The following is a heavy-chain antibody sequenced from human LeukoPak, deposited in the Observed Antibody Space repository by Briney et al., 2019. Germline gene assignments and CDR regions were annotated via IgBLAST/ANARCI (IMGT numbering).Heavy chain of an antibody. Sequence: SETLSLTCSVSGDSISTSSYYWGWIRQPPGKGLEWIGTIYYSGSTYYNPSLTSRVTISVDTSKNQFSLKLSSVTAADTAVYYCAGHKQWLVPRAYYFDYWGQGTLVTVSS. D-gene: IGHD6-19*01. V-gene: IGHV4-39*01. CDR3: AGHKQWLVPRAYYFDY. CDR1: GDSISTSSYY. CDR2: IYYSGST. J-gene: IGHJ4*02.